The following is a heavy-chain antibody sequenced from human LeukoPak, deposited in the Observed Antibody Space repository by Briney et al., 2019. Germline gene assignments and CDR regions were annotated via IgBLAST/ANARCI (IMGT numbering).Heavy chain of an antibody. Sequence: GGSLRLSCATSGFPFETDAMSWVRQAPGKGLEWVATIGNTETFYADSVTGRFTISRDNSKNTVNLQMNRLRVEDTAMYYCAKDWIQFNRVFDCFDSWGQGTLVTVSS. V-gene: IGHV3-23*01. CDR2: IGNTET. CDR3: AKDWIQFNRVFDCFDS. J-gene: IGHJ4*02. CDR1: GFPFETDA. D-gene: IGHD5-18*01.